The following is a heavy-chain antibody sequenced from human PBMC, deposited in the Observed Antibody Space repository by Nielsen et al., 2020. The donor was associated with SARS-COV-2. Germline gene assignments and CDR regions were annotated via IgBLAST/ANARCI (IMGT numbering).Heavy chain of an antibody. Sequence: WIRQPPGKGLEWIGYIYYSGSTNYNPSLKSRVTISVDTSKNQFSLKLSSVTAADTAVYYCARDLGWFDPWGQGTLVTVSS. J-gene: IGHJ5*02. CDR3: ARDLGWFDP. CDR2: IYYSGST. V-gene: IGHV4-59*01. D-gene: IGHD7-27*01.